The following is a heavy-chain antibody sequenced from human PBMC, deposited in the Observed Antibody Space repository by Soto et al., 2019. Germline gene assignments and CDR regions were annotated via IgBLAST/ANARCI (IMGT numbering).Heavy chain of an antibody. CDR2: IIPILGIA. CDR1: GGTFSSYT. V-gene: IGHV1-69*04. D-gene: IGHD2-2*01. Sequence: ASVKVSCKASGGTFSSYTISWVRQAPGQGLEWMGRIIPILGIANYAQKFQGRATITADKSTSTAYMELSSLRSEDTAVYYCARDLPRYCSSTSCYAPDDAFDIWGQGTMVTVSS. CDR3: ARDLPRYCSSTSCYAPDDAFDI. J-gene: IGHJ3*02.